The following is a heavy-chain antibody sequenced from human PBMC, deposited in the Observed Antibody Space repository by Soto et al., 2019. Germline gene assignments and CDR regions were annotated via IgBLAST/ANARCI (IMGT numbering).Heavy chain of an antibody. D-gene: IGHD6-19*01. J-gene: IGHJ4*02. V-gene: IGHV1-69*06. Sequence: SVKLSCKASGSTFSSYALSCVRQAPGPGLEWMGGIIPIFGTANYAQKFQGRVTVTADKPAGTASRGLSSIRSDDRRVYYCGWRSSGWHFGYWGQGTLVTVSS. CDR2: IIPIFGTA. CDR3: GWRSSGWHFGY. CDR1: GSTFSSYA.